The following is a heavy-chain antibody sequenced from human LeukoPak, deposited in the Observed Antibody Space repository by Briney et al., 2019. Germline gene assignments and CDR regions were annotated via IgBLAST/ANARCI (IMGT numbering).Heavy chain of an antibody. Sequence: SETLSLTRTVSGGSISSYYWSWIRQPAGKGLEWIGRIYTSGSTNYNPSLKSRVNMSVDTSKNQFSLKLSSVTAADTAVYYCAREDTAMDFDYWGQGTLVTVSS. J-gene: IGHJ4*02. D-gene: IGHD5-18*01. CDR1: GGSISSYY. V-gene: IGHV4-4*07. CDR3: AREDTAMDFDY. CDR2: IYTSGST.